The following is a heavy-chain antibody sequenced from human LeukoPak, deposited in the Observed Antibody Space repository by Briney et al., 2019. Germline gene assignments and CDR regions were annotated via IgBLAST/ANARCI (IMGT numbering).Heavy chain of an antibody. J-gene: IGHJ5*02. CDR1: GFTFSSYT. CDR2: ISSSSSYI. Sequence: GGSLRLSCAASGFTFSSYTMNWVRQAPGKGLEWVSSISSSSSYIYYADSVQGRFTISRDNAKNSLYLQMNSLRAEDTAVYYCARDRHGPPWWFDPWGQGTLVTVSS. V-gene: IGHV3-21*01. CDR3: ARDRHGPPWWFDP.